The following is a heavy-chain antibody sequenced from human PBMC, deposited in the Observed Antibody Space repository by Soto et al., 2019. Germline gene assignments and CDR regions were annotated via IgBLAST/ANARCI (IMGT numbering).Heavy chain of an antibody. CDR1: GGSISSYY. Sequence: SETLSLTCTVSGGSISSYYWSWIRQPPGKGLEWIGYIYYSGSTNYNPSLKSRVTISVDTSKNQFSLKLSSVTAADTAVYYCARHYDFWSGHPPNWFDPCGQGTLVTVSS. D-gene: IGHD3-3*01. CDR3: ARHYDFWSGHPPNWFDP. J-gene: IGHJ5*02. CDR2: IYYSGST. V-gene: IGHV4-59*01.